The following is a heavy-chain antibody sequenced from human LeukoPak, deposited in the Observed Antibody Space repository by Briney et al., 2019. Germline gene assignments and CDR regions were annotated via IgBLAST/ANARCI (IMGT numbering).Heavy chain of an antibody. CDR3: ARDHSYYYDSSGYYY. V-gene: IGHV4-30-2*01. Sequence: SQTLSLTCAVSGGSISSGGYSWSWIRQPPGKGLERIGYIYHSGSTYYNPSLKSRVTISVDRSKNQFSLKLSSVTAADTAVYYCARDHSYYYDSSGYYYWGQGTLVTVSS. CDR1: GGSISSGGYS. D-gene: IGHD3-22*01. CDR2: IYHSGST. J-gene: IGHJ4*02.